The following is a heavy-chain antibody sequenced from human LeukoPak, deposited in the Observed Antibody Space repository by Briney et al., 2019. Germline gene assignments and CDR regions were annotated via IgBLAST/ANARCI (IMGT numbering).Heavy chain of an antibody. CDR1: GGSFSGYY. D-gene: IGHD3-10*01. J-gene: IGHJ4*02. V-gene: IGHV4-34*01. CDR3: ARGRCITMVRGVITPRYFDY. CDR2: INHSGST. Sequence: SETLSLTCAVYGGSFSGYYWSWIRQPPGKGLEWIGEINHSGSTNYNPSLKSRVTISVDTSKNQFSLKLSSVTAADTAVYYCARGRCITMVRGVITPRYFDYWGQGTLVTVSS.